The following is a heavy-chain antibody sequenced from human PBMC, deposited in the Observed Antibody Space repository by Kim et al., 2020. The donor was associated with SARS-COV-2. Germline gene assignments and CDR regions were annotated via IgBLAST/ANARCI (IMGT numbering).Heavy chain of an antibody. CDR3: AARIKGSGWSYYYYGMDV. Sequence: SVKVSCKASGFTFTSSAVQWVRQARGQRLEWIGWIVVGSGNTNYEQKFQERVTITRDMSTSTAYMELSSLRSEDTAVYYCAARIKGSGWSYYYYGMDVWGQGTTVTVSS. D-gene: IGHD6-19*01. CDR1: GFTFTSSA. V-gene: IGHV1-58*01. J-gene: IGHJ6*02. CDR2: IVVGSGNT.